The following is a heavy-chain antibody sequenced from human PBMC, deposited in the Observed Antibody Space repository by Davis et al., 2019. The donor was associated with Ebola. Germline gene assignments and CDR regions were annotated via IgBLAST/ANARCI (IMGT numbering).Heavy chain of an antibody. CDR2: ISWNSDGV. CDR1: GFNFGASA. Sequence: SLKISCAASGFNFGASAVLWVRQAPGKGLEWVSGISWNSDGVVYADSVKGRFTISRDNAKNSLYLQMGSLRAEDTAVYYCAKDPSSSEPDYWGQGTLVTVSS. V-gene: IGHV3-9*01. CDR3: AKDPSSSEPDY. J-gene: IGHJ4*02. D-gene: IGHD6-6*01.